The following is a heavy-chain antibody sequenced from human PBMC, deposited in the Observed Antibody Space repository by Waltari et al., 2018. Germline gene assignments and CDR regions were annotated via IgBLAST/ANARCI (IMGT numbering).Heavy chain of an antibody. J-gene: IGHJ4*02. CDR2: INHSGST. CDR1: GGSFSGYY. V-gene: IGHV4-34*01. D-gene: IGHD2-21*01. Sequence: QVQLQQWGAGLLKPSETLSLTCAVYGGSFSGYYWSWIRQPPGKGLEWIGEINHSGSTNYNPSLKSRVTISVDTSKNQFSLKLSSVTAADTAVYYCARGRRVVIAFSEYYFDYWGQGTLVTVSS. CDR3: ARGRRVVIAFSEYYFDY.